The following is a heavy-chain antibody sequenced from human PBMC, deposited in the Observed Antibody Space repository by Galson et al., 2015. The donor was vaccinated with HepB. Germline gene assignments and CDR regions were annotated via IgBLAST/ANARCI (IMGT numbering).Heavy chain of an antibody. D-gene: IGHD1-26*01. J-gene: IGHJ4*02. CDR1: GFTFSSYA. Sequence: SLRLSCAASGFTFSSYAMSWVRRAPGKGLEWVSAISGSGGSTYYADSVKGRFTISRDNSKNTLYLQMNSLRAEDTAVYYCATGSRVGATWVDFDYWGQGTLVTVSS. V-gene: IGHV3-23*01. CDR2: ISGSGGST. CDR3: ATGSRVGATWVDFDY.